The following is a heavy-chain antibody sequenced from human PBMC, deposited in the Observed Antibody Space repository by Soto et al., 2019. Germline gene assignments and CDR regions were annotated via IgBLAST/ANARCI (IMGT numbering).Heavy chain of an antibody. V-gene: IGHV3-23*01. CDR3: AKDRIVLKVYATSFDY. Sequence: GGSLRLSCAASGFTFSSYAMSWVRQAPGKGLEWVSAISGSGGSTYYADSVKGPFTISRDNSKNTLYLQMNSLRAEDTAVYYCAKDRIVLKVYATSFDYWGQGTLVTVSS. J-gene: IGHJ4*02. CDR2: ISGSGGST. CDR1: GFTFSSYA. D-gene: IGHD2-8*01.